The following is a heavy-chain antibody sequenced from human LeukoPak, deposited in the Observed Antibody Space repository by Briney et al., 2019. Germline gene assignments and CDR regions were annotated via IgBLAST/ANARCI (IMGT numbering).Heavy chain of an antibody. CDR2: ISWNSGSI. D-gene: IGHD6-13*01. CDR3: AKGEGELVEGIDY. J-gene: IGHJ4*02. V-gene: IGHV3-9*03. CDR1: GFTFDDYA. Sequence: GRSLRLSCAASGFTFDDYAMHWVRQAPGKGLQWVSGISWNSGSIGYADSVKGRFTISRDNAKNSLYLQMNSLRAEDMALYYCAKGEGELVEGIDYWGQGTLVTVSS.